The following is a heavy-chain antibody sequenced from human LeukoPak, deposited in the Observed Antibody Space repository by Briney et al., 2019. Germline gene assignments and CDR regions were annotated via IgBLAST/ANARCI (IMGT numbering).Heavy chain of an antibody. CDR1: GFTFRDYW. V-gene: IGHV3-7*01. CDR2: IEPDGSEK. J-gene: IGHJ4*02. D-gene: IGHD3-10*01. CDR3: ARAPHYYGSGSYYFDY. Sequence: GESLRLSCAASGFTFRDYWMTWVRQAAGKGLEWVASIEPDGSEKYYADSVKGRFTLSRDNVENSLYLQMNTLRVDDTAVYYCARAPHYYGSGSYYFDYWGQGTLVTVSS.